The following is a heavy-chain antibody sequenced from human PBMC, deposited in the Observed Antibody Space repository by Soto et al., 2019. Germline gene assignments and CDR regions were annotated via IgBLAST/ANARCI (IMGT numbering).Heavy chain of an antibody. CDR3: ARDRSGIGWPLFDF. CDR2: INSRSDSI. CDR1: GFTFGTYA. Sequence: EVHLVESGGGLVQPEGSLRLSCAASGFTFGTYAMNWVRQAPGKGLEWVSFINSRSDSIYYADSVKGRFTISRDNAKNSRYLQMNSLRDEDTAVYYCARDRSGIGWPLFDFWGQGSLVTVSS. J-gene: IGHJ4*02. D-gene: IGHD6-19*01. V-gene: IGHV3-48*02.